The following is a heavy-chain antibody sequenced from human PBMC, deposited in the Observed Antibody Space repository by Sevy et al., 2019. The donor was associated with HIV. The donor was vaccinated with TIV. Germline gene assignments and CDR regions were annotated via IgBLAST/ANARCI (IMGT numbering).Heavy chain of an antibody. Sequence: SETLSLTCTVSGGSINSGDYYWSWIRQPPGKGLEWIGYIYYSGSTYYNPSLKSRVTISVDTSKNHFSLKLTSVTAAATAGDYCAGRIGAAGGGGWFDPWGQGTLVTVSS. CDR1: GGSINSGDYY. J-gene: IGHJ5*02. CDR3: AGRIGAAGGGGWFDP. D-gene: IGHD6-13*01. V-gene: IGHV4-30-4*01. CDR2: IYYSGST.